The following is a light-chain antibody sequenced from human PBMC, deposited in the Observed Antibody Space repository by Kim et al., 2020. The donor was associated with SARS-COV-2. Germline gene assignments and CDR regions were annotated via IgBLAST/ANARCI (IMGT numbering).Light chain of an antibody. CDR3: QHYGSSSGS. J-gene: IGKJ1*01. CDR1: HIINRNS. Sequence: SPENRATLSSRASHIINRNSLAWYQQKPGQAPKLLIHSASSRATGIPDRFSGSGSGTDFTLTISRLEPEDFALYYCQHYGSSSGSFGPGTKVDIK. CDR2: SAS. V-gene: IGKV3-20*01.